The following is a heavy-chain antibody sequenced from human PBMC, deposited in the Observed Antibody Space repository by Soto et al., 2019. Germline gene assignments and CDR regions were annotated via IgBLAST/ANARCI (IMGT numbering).Heavy chain of an antibody. CDR1: GGSISSSSYY. Sequence: SETLSLTCTVSGGSISSSSYYWGWIRRPPGKGLEWIGSIYYSGSTYYNPSLKSRVTISVDTSKNQFSLKLSSVTAADTAVYYCARWRSGSYRRYNWFDPWGQGTLVTVSS. D-gene: IGHD1-26*01. V-gene: IGHV4-39*01. CDR2: IYYSGST. J-gene: IGHJ5*02. CDR3: ARWRSGSYRRYNWFDP.